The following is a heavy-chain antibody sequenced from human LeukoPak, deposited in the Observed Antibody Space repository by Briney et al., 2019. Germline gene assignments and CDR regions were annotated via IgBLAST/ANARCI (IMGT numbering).Heavy chain of an antibody. CDR3: ARTTSRRYNWNDVDWFDP. Sequence: GASVKVSCKASGYTFTSYAMHWVRQAPGQRLEWMGWINAGNGNTKYSQKFQGRVTITRDTSASTAYMELSSLRSEDTAVYYCARTTSRRYNWNDVDWFDPWGRGTLVTVSS. V-gene: IGHV1-3*01. D-gene: IGHD1-20*01. CDR2: INAGNGNT. J-gene: IGHJ5*02. CDR1: GYTFTSYA.